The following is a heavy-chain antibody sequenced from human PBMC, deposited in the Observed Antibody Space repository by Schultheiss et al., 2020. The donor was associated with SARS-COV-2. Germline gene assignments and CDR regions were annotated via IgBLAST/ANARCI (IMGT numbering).Heavy chain of an antibody. CDR3: ARRAGLERGFDGGMGV. Sequence: SETLSLTCTVSGGSISSGSYYWSWIRQPAGKGLEWIGRIYTSGSTNYNPSLKSRVTISVDTSKNQFSLKLSSVTAADTAVYYCARRAGLERGFDGGMGVWGQGTTVTVSS. V-gene: IGHV4-61*02. J-gene: IGHJ6*02. CDR1: GGSISSGSYY. CDR2: IYTSGST. D-gene: IGHD1-1*01.